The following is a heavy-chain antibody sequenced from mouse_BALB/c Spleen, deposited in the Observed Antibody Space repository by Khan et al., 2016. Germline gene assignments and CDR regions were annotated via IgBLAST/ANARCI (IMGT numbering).Heavy chain of an antibody. CDR2: IDPANGNT. J-gene: IGHJ1*01. D-gene: IGHD1-2*01. V-gene: IGHV14-3*02. Sequence: VRLQQSGAELVKPGASVKLSCTASGFNIKDTYMHWVKQRPEQGLEWIGRIDPANGNTKYDPKFQGKATITADTSSNTAYLQLSSLTSEDTAVYYCARLITTRYWYFDVWGAGTTVTVSS. CDR3: ARLITTRYWYFDV. CDR1: GFNIKDTY.